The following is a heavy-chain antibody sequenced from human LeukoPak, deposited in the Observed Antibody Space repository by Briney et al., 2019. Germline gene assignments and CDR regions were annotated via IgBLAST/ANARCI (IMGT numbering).Heavy chain of an antibody. Sequence: SETLSLTCTVSGGSIGSSSYYWGWIRQPPGKGLEWIGSIYYSGSTYYNPSLKSRVTISVDTSKNQFSLKLSSVTAADTAVYYCARVYYDFWKNYFDYWGQGTLVTVSS. CDR3: ARVYYDFWKNYFDY. D-gene: IGHD3-3*01. CDR1: GGSIGSSSYY. J-gene: IGHJ4*02. CDR2: IYYSGST. V-gene: IGHV4-39*01.